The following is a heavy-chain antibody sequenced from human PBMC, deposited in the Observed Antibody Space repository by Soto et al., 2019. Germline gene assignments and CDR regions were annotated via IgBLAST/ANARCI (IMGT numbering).Heavy chain of an antibody. CDR2: ISSGAST. V-gene: IGHV3-23*01. D-gene: IGHD3-22*01. Sequence: GGSLRLSCAASAFTFSSYAMTWVRQSSGKGLEWVLTISSGASTYYADSVKGRFTISRDNSKNTLYLQMNSLRAEDTAVYYCAKTSNGYPYYFDYWGQGALVTVSS. J-gene: IGHJ4*02. CDR1: AFTFSSYA. CDR3: AKTSNGYPYYFDY.